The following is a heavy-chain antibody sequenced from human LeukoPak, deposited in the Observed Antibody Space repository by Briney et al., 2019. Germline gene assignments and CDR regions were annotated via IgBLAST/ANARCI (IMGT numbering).Heavy chain of an antibody. Sequence: RGESLKISCNSSGSTFITYWIGWVRQMPGKGLEWMGIINPSDSDTRYSPSFQGHVTISVDKFISTAYLQWSTLKTSDSAIYYCARQNRIAVAGYYYYGMDVWGPGTTVTVSS. D-gene: IGHD6-19*01. CDR3: ARQNRIAVAGYYYYGMDV. CDR2: INPSDSDT. CDR1: GSTFITYW. V-gene: IGHV5-51*01. J-gene: IGHJ6*02.